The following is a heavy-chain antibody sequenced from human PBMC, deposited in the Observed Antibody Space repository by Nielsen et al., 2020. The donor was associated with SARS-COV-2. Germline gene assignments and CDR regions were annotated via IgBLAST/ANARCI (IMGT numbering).Heavy chain of an antibody. J-gene: IGHJ5*02. Sequence: GESLKISCAASGFTFSSYSMNWVRQAPGKGLEWVSSISSSSSYIYYADSVKGRFTISRDNSKNTLYLQMNSLRAEDTAVYYCARERGPLSSGWRHYNWFDPWGQGTLVTVSS. CDR2: ISSSSSYI. D-gene: IGHD6-19*01. V-gene: IGHV3-21*01. CDR3: ARERGPLSSGWRHYNWFDP. CDR1: GFTFSSYS.